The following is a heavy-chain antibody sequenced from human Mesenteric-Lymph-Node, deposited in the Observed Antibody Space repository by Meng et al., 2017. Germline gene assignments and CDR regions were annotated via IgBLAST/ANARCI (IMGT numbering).Heavy chain of an antibody. V-gene: IGHV5-51*01. CDR3: ARHSYSSGPFDY. J-gene: IGHJ4*02. CDR1: GYSFTSYW. CDR2: IYPGDSDT. Sequence: GGSLRLSCKGSGYSFTSYWIGWVRQMPGKGLEWMGIIYPGDSDTRYSPSFQGQVTISADKSISTAYLQWSSLKASDTAMYYCARHSYSSGPFDYWGQGTLVTVSS. D-gene: IGHD6-19*01.